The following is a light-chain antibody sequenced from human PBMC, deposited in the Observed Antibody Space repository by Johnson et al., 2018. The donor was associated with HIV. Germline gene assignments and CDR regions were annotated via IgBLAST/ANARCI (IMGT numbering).Light chain of an antibody. CDR1: SSNIGSHY. Sequence: QSVLTQPPSVSAAPGQKVTISCSGSSSNIGSHYVSWYQQVPGTAPRLVIYDTIKRPSGIPDRFSGSKSGTSATLDITGLQTGAAADYSCGTWDASLSAGGVFGTGTKVTVL. CDR2: DTI. V-gene: IGLV1-51*01. J-gene: IGLJ1*01. CDR3: GTWDASLSAGGV.